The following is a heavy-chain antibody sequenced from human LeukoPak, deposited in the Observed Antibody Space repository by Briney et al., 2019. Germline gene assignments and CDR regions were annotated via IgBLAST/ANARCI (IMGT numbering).Heavy chain of an antibody. D-gene: IGHD3-9*01. Sequence: GGSLRLSCAASGFTFSSYAMSWVRQAPRKGLDWVSAISVIGGSTYYADSVKGRFTISRDNSKNTLYLQMNSLRAEDTAVYYCAKVFNGGYYDILTAIYREGYFDYWGQGTLVTVSS. CDR2: ISVIGGST. V-gene: IGHV3-23*01. CDR3: AKVFNGGYYDILTAIYREGYFDY. CDR1: GFTFSSYA. J-gene: IGHJ4*02.